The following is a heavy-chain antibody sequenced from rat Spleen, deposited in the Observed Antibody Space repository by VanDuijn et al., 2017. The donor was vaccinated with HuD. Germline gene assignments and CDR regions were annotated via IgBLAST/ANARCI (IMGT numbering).Heavy chain of an antibody. D-gene: IGHD1-5*01. CDR2: MRYDGDT. Sequence: QVQLKESGPGLVQPSQTLSLTCTVSGFSLTGNNVHWVRQPPGKGLEWMGRMRYDGDTYYNSALKSRLSISRDTSKNQVFLKMNSLQTDDTAIYYCTRDRYIGTTYDWGQGVMVTVSS. CDR3: TRDRYIGTTYD. CDR1: GFSLTGNN. J-gene: IGHJ2*01. V-gene: IGHV2S30*01.